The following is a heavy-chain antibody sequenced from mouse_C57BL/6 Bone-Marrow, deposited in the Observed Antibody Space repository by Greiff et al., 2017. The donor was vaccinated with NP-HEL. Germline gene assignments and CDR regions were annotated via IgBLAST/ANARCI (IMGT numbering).Heavy chain of an antibody. V-gene: IGHV2-5*01. CDR3: AGDYGSSSWFAY. CDR2: IWRGGST. CDR1: GFSLTSYG. D-gene: IGHD1-1*01. Sequence: VHLVESGPGLVQPSQSLSITCTVSGFSLTSYGVHWVRQSPGKGLEWLGVIWRGGSTDYNEAFMSRLSITKDNSKGQVFFKMNSLQADDTAIYYCAGDYGSSSWFAYWGQGTLVTVSA. J-gene: IGHJ3*01.